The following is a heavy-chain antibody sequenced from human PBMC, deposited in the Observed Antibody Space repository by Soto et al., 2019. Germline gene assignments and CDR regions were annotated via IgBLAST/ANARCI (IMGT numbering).Heavy chain of an antibody. V-gene: IGHV1-18*01. J-gene: IGHJ6*02. Sequence: QVHLVQSGAEVKKPGASVKVSCRASGYTFTSYVISWVRQAPGQGPEWMGWISAYNGNTNFAQRLQGRVTLTTDTPPCAAYKALRSFRSDDTALYYGSRVVAQVAGPYGWDSWRQGTTVTVS. D-gene: IGHD6-19*01. CDR3: SRVVAQVAGPYGWDS. CDR2: ISAYNGNT. CDR1: GYTFTSYV.